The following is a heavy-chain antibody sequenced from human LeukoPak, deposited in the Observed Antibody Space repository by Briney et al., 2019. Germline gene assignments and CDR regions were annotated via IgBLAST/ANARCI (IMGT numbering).Heavy chain of an antibody. D-gene: IGHD5-24*01. CDR3: AREIPPATMSPFDY. CDR2: INPNSGGT. V-gene: IGHV1-2*02. J-gene: IGHJ4*02. Sequence: ASVKVSCKASGYTFTGYYMHWARQAPGQGLEWMGWINPNSGGTNYAQKFQGRVTMTRDTSISTAYMELSRLRSDDTAVYYCAREIPPATMSPFDYWGQGTLVTVSS. CDR1: GYTFTGYY.